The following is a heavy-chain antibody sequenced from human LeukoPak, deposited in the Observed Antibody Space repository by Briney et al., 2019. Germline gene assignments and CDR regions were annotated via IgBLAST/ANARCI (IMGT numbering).Heavy chain of an antibody. CDR2: INHSGST. CDR3: ARTRYYYNSRSYGAPYYFDY. V-gene: IGHV4-34*01. CDR1: GGSFSGYY. J-gene: IGHJ4*02. Sequence: SETLSLTCAVYGGSFSGYYWSRIRQPPGKGLEWIGEINHSGSTNYNPSLKSRVTISVDTSKNQFSLKLSSVTAADTAVYYCARTRYYYNSRSYGAPYYFDYWGQGTLVTVSS. D-gene: IGHD3-10*01.